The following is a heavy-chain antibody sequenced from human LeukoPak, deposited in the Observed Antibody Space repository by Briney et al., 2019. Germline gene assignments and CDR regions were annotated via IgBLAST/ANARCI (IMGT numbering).Heavy chain of an antibody. D-gene: IGHD6-19*01. Sequence: GGSLRLSCAASGVTLSSYAMSWARQAPGKGLEWVSGISSSSSYIYYADSVKGRFTISRDNAKNSLYLQMNSLRAEDTAVYYCARDRDSRPGIAVAGTDYWGQGTLVTVSS. V-gene: IGHV3-21*01. CDR3: ARDRDSRPGIAVAGTDY. CDR1: GVTLSSYA. J-gene: IGHJ4*02. CDR2: ISSSSSYI.